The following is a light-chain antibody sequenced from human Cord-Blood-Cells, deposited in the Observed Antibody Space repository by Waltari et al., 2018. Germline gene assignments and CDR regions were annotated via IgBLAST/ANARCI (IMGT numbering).Light chain of an antibody. Sequence: DIQMTQSPSSLSASVGGRVTITCRASQSISSYLNWYQQKPGKAPKLLIYAASSLQSGVPSRVSGSGSGTDFTLTISSLQPEDFATYYCQQSYSTPPIFGGGTKVEIK. V-gene: IGKV1-39*01. J-gene: IGKJ4*01. CDR1: QSISSY. CDR2: AAS. CDR3: QQSYSTPPI.